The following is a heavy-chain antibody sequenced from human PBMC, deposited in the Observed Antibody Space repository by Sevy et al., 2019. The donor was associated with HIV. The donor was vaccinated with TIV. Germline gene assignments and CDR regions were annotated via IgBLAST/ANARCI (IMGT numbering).Heavy chain of an antibody. J-gene: IGHJ4*02. Sequence: GGSVRLSCAASGFTFSSYAMSWVRQAPGKGLEWVSAISGSGGSTYYADSVKDRFTISRDNSKNTLYLQMNSLRAEDTAVYYCAKDRLGSGWYWVYWGQGTLVTVSS. D-gene: IGHD6-19*01. V-gene: IGHV3-23*01. CDR3: AKDRLGSGWYWVY. CDR1: GFTFSSYA. CDR2: ISGSGGST.